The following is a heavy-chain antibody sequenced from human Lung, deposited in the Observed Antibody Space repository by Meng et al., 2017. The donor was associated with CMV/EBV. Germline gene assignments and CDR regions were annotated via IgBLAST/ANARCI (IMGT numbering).Heavy chain of an antibody. V-gene: IGHV1-2*02. Sequence: KASGYTFTGYYMHWVRQAPGQGLEWMGWINPNSGSTNYAQKFQGRVTMTRDTSISTAYMELSRLRSDDTAVYYCARIASSGSYYPFDYWGQGTLVTVSS. J-gene: IGHJ4*02. CDR1: GYTFTGYY. CDR2: INPNSGST. D-gene: IGHD1-26*01. CDR3: ARIASSGSYYPFDY.